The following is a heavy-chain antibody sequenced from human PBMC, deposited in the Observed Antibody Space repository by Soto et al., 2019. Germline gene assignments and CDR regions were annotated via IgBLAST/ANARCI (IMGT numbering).Heavy chain of an antibody. V-gene: IGHV3-7*01. CDR1: GFTFSTYW. CDR2: IKEDGSEK. CDR3: ARGWGYFDSSGFPYLYAMDV. J-gene: IGHJ6*02. D-gene: IGHD3-22*01. Sequence: PGGSLRLSCAASGFTFSTYWMSWVRQAPGKGLKWVANIKEDGSEKYYVDSVEGRFTISRDNAKNSLYLQMTSLRAEDTALYYCARGWGYFDSSGFPYLYAMDVWGQGTTVTVSS.